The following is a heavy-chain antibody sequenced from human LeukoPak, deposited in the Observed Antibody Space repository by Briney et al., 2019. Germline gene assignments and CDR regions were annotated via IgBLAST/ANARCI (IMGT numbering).Heavy chain of an antibody. CDR2: MNPNSGNT. Sequence: GASVKVSCKASGFTFTSYDINWVRQAPGQGLEWMGWMNPNSGNTRYAQKVQGRITMTRDTSISTAYMELSSLRSEDTAVYYCARGPTLVRGVIMPDSVGGMDVWGQGPTVTVSS. J-gene: IGHJ6*02. CDR3: ARGPTLVRGVIMPDSVGGMDV. CDR1: GFTFTSYD. D-gene: IGHD3-10*01. V-gene: IGHV1-8*01.